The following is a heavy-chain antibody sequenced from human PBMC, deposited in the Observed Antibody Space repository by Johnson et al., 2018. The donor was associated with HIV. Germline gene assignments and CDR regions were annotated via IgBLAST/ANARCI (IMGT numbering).Heavy chain of an antibody. CDR2: IKEDGSQK. Sequence: MLLVESGGGLVQPGGSLRLSCVASGFTFSTTWMNWVRQAPGKGLEWVANIKEDGSQKSYVDSVRCRFTISRDNAKNSLYLQMNSRRAEDTAVYYCARGDLAAAGNGAFDIWGQGTMVTVSS. CDR3: ARGDLAAAGNGAFDI. V-gene: IGHV3-7*02. D-gene: IGHD6-13*01. J-gene: IGHJ3*02. CDR1: GFTFSTTW.